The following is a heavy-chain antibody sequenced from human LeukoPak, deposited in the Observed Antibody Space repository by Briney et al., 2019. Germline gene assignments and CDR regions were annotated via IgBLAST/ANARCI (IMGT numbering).Heavy chain of an antibody. CDR2: IKQDGSEK. CDR3: ARIRNTAMGSGSFDY. Sequence: GGSLRLSCAASGFTFSSYWMSWVRQAPGKGLEWVANIKQDGSEKYYVDSVKGRFTISRDNAKNSLYLQMNSLRAEDTAVYYCARIRNTAMGSGSFDYWGQGTLVTVSS. D-gene: IGHD5-18*01. CDR1: GFTFSSYW. J-gene: IGHJ4*02. V-gene: IGHV3-7*03.